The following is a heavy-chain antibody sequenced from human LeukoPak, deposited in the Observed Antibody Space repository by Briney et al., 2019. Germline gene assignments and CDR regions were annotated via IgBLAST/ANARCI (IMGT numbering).Heavy chain of an antibody. CDR1: GITFSSYT. V-gene: IGHV3-30-3*01. CDR3: ARVGQQLVPYYYFGMDV. Sequence: PGGSLRLSCAASGITFSSYTMHWVRQAPGKGLEWVAVISYDGSNKYYADSVKGRFTISRDNPKNTLYLQLNSLRAEDTAVYYCARVGQQLVPYYYFGMDVWGQGTTVTVSS. CDR2: ISYDGSNK. D-gene: IGHD6-13*01. J-gene: IGHJ6*02.